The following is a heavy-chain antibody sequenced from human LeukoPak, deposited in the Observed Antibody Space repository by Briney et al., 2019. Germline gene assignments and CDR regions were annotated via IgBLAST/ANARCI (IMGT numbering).Heavy chain of an antibody. D-gene: IGHD1-26*01. J-gene: IGHJ4*02. CDR2: IIPIFGTA. CDR1: GGTFSSYA. V-gene: IGHV1-69*05. CDR3: AREEFGYSGSRSNFDY. Sequence: GASVKVSCKASGGTFSSYAISWVRQAPGQGLEWMGGIIPIFGTANYAQKFQGRVTITTDESTSTAYMELSSLRSEDTAVYYCAREEFGYSGSRSNFDYWGQGTLVTVSS.